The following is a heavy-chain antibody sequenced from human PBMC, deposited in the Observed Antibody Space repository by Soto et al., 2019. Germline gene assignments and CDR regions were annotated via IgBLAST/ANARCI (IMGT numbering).Heavy chain of an antibody. D-gene: IGHD3-22*01. Sequence: QVQLVESGGGVVQPGRSLRLSCAASGFTFSSYGMHWVRQAPGKGLEWVAVISYDGSNKYYADSVKGRFTISRDNSKNPLYLQMNSLRAEDKAVYYCAKDQGRYYDSSGYYDNWFDPWGQGTLVTVSS. CDR1: GFTFSSYG. V-gene: IGHV3-30*18. CDR2: ISYDGSNK. CDR3: AKDQGRYYDSSGYYDNWFDP. J-gene: IGHJ5*02.